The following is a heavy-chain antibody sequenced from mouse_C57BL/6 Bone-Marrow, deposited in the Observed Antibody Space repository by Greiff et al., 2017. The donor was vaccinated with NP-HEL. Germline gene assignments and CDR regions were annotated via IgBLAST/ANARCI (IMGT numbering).Heavy chain of an antibody. CDR3: ASDIAMDY. CDR2: ISDGGSYT. J-gene: IGHJ4*01. V-gene: IGHV5-4*01. Sequence: EVQVVESGGGLVKPGGSLKLSCAASGFTFSSYAMSWVRQTPGKRLEWVATISDGGSYTYYPDNVKGRFTISRDNAKNNLYLQMSHLKSDDTAMYSCASDIAMDYWGQGTSVTVSS. CDR1: GFTFSSYA.